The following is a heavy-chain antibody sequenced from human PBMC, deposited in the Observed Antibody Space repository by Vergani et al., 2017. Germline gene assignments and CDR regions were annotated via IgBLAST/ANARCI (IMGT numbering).Heavy chain of an antibody. Sequence: QVQLVESGGGVVQPGRSLRLSCAASGFTFSSYGMHWVRQAPGKGLEWVAVIWYDGSNKYYADSVKGRFTSSRDNSKNTLYLQMNSLRAEDTAVYYGARDSPAQGGAFDIWGQGTMVTVSS. CDR3: ARDSPAQGGAFDI. V-gene: IGHV3-33*01. CDR1: GFTFSSYG. CDR2: IWYDGSNK. J-gene: IGHJ3*02.